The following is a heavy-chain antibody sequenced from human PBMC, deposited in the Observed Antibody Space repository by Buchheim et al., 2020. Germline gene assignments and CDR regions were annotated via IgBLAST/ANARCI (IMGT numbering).Heavy chain of an antibody. D-gene: IGHD5-12*01. Sequence: EVQLLESGGDLVQPGGSLRLSCAASGLTFITYAMSWVRQAPGKGLEWVSSITASGDSTYYADSVKGRFSISRDNSRNTLYLQMNSLRAEDTAMYYCAKKKGSGHDSSYDYWGQGTL. CDR2: ITASGDST. V-gene: IGHV3-23*01. CDR3: AKKKGSGHDSSYDY. CDR1: GLTFITYA. J-gene: IGHJ4*02.